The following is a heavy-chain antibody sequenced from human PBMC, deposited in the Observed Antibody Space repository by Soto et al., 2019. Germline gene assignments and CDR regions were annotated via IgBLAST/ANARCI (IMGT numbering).Heavy chain of an antibody. J-gene: IGHJ2*01. Sequence: EVQLLESGGGLIQPGGSQRLSCVASGFTFNAYAMTWVRLAPGKGLEWVSLISGSGATTYYADSVKGRFTISRDNSKNTGYLQMNSLRDEDTAVYYCAKDAMGRGSSWSYFDLWGRGTLITVSS. CDR2: ISGSGATT. V-gene: IGHV3-23*01. CDR1: GFTFNAYA. CDR3: AKDAMGRGSSWSYFDL. D-gene: IGHD6-13*01.